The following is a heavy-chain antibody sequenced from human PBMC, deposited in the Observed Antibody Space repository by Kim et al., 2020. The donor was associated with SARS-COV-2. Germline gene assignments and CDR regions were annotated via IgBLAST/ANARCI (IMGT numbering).Heavy chain of an antibody. J-gene: IGHJ4*02. V-gene: IGHV3-23*01. CDR3: AKTQEGGSFHFDY. D-gene: IGHD1-26*01. Sequence: YDDSVEGRFTISRDNSTDTMCLQMDSLRAEDTALYYCAKTQEGGSFHFDYWGQGTLVTVSS.